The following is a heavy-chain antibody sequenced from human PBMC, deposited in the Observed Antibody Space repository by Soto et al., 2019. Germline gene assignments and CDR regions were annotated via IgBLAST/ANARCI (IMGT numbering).Heavy chain of an antibody. D-gene: IGHD4-17*01. CDR2: IYYSGST. CDR1: GGSISSGGYY. Sequence: SETLSLTCTVSGGSISSGGYYWSWIRQHPGKGLEWIGYIYYSGSTYYNPSLKSRVTISVDTSKNQFSLKLSSVTAADTAVYYCARDKTYGDHRNRGFDYWGQGTLVTVSS. V-gene: IGHV4-31*03. J-gene: IGHJ4*02. CDR3: ARDKTYGDHRNRGFDY.